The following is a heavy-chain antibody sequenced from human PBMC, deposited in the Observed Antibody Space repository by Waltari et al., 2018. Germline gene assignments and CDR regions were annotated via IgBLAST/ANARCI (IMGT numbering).Heavy chain of an antibody. CDR2: IIPIFGTA. CDR3: AREFGMVPTYYYGMDV. Sequence: QVQLLQSGAEVKKPGSSVKVSCKASGGHVSRYALSWVPQATGQGLEWMVGIIPIFGTANYAQKFQGRVTITADESTSTAYMELSSLRSEDTAVYYCAREFGMVPTYYYGMDVWGQGTTVTVSS. CDR1: GGHVSRYA. J-gene: IGHJ6*02. V-gene: IGHV1-69*13. D-gene: IGHD3-16*01.